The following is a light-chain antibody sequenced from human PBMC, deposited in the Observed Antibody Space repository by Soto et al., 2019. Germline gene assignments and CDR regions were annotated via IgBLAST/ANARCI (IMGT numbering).Light chain of an antibody. Sequence: QSALTQPASVSGSPGQSVTISCTGTSSDVGASNYVSWYQQHPGKAPKLVIYEVSNRPSGVSNRFSGSKSGNTASLTISGLQAEDEADYYCAVWDDSLSGPVFGGGTKLTVL. J-gene: IGLJ3*02. CDR3: AVWDDSLSGPV. CDR1: SSDVGASNY. V-gene: IGLV2-14*01. CDR2: EVS.